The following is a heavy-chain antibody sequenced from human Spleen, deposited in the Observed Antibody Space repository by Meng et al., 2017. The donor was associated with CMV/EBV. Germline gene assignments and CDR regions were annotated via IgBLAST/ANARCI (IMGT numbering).Heavy chain of an antibody. CDR1: DYTLITYD. V-gene: IGHV1-18*01. CDR3: ARGYEGYCSSTSCYSENDY. Sequence: ASVKVSCKASDYTLITYDFRWVRQAPGQGLEWMGWISAYNGNTNYAQKLQGRVTMTTDTSTSTAYMELRSLRSDDTAVYYCARGYEGYCSSTSCYSENDYWGQGTLVTVSS. D-gene: IGHD2-2*01. J-gene: IGHJ4*02. CDR2: ISAYNGNT.